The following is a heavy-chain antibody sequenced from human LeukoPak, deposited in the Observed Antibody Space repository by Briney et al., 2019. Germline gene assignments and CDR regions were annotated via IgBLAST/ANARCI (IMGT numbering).Heavy chain of an antibody. V-gene: IGHV4-4*02. CDR1: DGSISSSNW. J-gene: IGHJ4*02. CDR2: IYHSGST. CDR3: AREPLATYYSDSSDS. Sequence: PSGTLSFTCASPDGSISSSNWWSWVRQPPGKGLEWIGEIYHSGSTNYNPSLKSRVTISVDKSKNQFSLKLSSVTAADTAVYYCAREPLATYYSDSSDSWGQGTLVTVSS. D-gene: IGHD3-22*01.